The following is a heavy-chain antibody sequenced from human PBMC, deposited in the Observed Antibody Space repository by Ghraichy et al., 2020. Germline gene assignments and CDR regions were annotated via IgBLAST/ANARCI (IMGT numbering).Heavy chain of an antibody. CDR1: GYTFTSYG. D-gene: IGHD3-10*01. CDR3: ARDLYASGSPTNY. V-gene: IGHV1-18*04. J-gene: IGHJ4*02. CDR2: ISTYNGNT. Sequence: GESLNISCKASGYTFTSYGISWVRQAPGQGLEWMGWISTYNGNTNYAQKLQGRVTMTTDTSTSTAYMELRSLTSDDTAVYYCARDLYASGSPTNYWGQGTLVTVSS.